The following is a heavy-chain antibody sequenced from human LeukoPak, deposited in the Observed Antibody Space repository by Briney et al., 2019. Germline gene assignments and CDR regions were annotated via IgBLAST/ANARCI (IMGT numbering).Heavy chain of an antibody. V-gene: IGHV3-7*01. CDR2: IKQDGSEK. CDR3: ARELRFLEWSVDY. J-gene: IGHJ4*02. CDR1: GFTFSSYW. Sequence: GGSLRLSCADSGFTFSSYWMSWVRQAPGKGLEWVANIKQDGSEKYYVDSVKGRFTISRDNAKNSLYLQMNSLRVEDTAVYYCARELRFLEWSVDYWGQGTLVTVSS. D-gene: IGHD3-3*01.